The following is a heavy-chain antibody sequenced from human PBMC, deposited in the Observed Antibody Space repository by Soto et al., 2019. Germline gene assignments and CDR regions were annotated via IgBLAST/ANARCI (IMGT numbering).Heavy chain of an antibody. CDR2: IYYSGST. CDR3: VSLHGYYHHMHV. D-gene: IGHD4-4*01. CDR1: GGSIGSYY. V-gene: IGHV4-59*08. J-gene: IGHJ6*03. Sequence: PSETLSLTCTVSGGSIGSYYWTWIRQPPGKGLEWIGYIYYSGSTNYNPSLKSRVTISVATSKTQFSLKLSSVTAADTAVYYCVSLHGYYHHMHVWCKGTTVTVSS.